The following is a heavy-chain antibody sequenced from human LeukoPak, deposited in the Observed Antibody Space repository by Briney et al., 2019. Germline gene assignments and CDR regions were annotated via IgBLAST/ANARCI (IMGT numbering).Heavy chain of an antibody. CDR2: IYYSGST. Sequence: SETLSLTCTVSGGSISSYYWSWIRQPPGKGLEWIGYIYYSGSTNYNPSLKSRVTISVDTSKNQFSLKLSSVTAADTAVYYCARRGSGGWLQVGWFDPWGQGTLVTVSS. D-gene: IGHD6-19*01. CDR1: GGSISSYY. V-gene: IGHV4-59*08. J-gene: IGHJ5*02. CDR3: ARRGSGGWLQVGWFDP.